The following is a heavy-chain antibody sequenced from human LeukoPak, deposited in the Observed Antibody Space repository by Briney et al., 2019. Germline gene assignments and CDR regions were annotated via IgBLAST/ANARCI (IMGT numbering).Heavy chain of an antibody. CDR1: GFTFSSYA. CDR2: ISSNGGST. J-gene: IGHJ4*02. V-gene: IGHV3-64*01. CDR3: ARAAILTGYSFDY. Sequence: GGSLRLSCAASGFTFSSYAMHWVRQAPGKGLEYVSAISSNGGSTYYANSVKGRFTISRDNSKNTLYLQMGSLRAEDMAVYYCARAAILTGYSFDYWGQGTLVTVSS. D-gene: IGHD3-9*01.